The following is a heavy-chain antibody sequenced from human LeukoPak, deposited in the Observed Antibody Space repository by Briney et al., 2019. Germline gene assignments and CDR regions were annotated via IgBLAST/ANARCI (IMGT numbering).Heavy chain of an antibody. Sequence: ASVKVSCKASGGTFSSYAISWVRQAPGQGLEWMGGIIPIFGTANYAQKFQGRVTITADESTSTAYMELSSLRSEDTAVYYCARVLQGGTKIYYYYYYMDVWGKGTTVTVSS. CDR2: IIPIFGTA. V-gene: IGHV1-69*13. CDR3: ARVLQGGTKIYYYYYYMDV. CDR1: GGTFSSYA. J-gene: IGHJ6*03. D-gene: IGHD2-15*01.